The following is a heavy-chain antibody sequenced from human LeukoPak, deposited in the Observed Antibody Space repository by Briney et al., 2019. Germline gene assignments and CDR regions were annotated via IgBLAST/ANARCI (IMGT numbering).Heavy chain of an antibody. D-gene: IGHD4-17*01. CDR2: NNPSGGST. CDR1: GYTFTTYY. J-gene: IGHJ2*01. CDR3: ARAYGDIPPYWYFDL. Sequence: ASVKVSCKASGYTFTTYYMHWVRQAPGQGLEWMGINNPSGGSTSYAQKFQGRVTMTRDTSTSTVYMELRSLRSEDTAVYYCARAYGDIPPYWYFDLWGRGTLVTVSS. V-gene: IGHV1-46*03.